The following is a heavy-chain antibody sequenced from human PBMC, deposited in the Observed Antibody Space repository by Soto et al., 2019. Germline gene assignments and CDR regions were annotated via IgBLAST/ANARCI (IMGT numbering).Heavy chain of an antibody. J-gene: IGHJ4*02. CDR2: IYYSGST. V-gene: IGHV4-61*01. CDR3: ARDRAGYSYGFSYFDY. CDR1: GGSVSSGSYY. Sequence: WETLSLTCTVSGGSVSSGSYYWSWIRQPPGKGLEWIGYIYYSGSTNYNPSLKSRVTISVDTSKNQFSLKLSSVTAADTAVYYCARDRAGYSYGFSYFDYWGQGTLVTVSS. D-gene: IGHD5-18*01.